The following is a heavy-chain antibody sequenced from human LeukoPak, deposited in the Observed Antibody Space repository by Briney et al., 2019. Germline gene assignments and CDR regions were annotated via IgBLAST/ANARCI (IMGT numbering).Heavy chain of an antibody. D-gene: IGHD6-6*01. Sequence: SETLSLTCTVSGGSISSYYWSWIRQPPGKGLGWIGYIHYSGSINYNPSLKSRVTISVDTSKNQLSLKLSSVTAADTAVYYCARPYSSSSRGVFDIWGQGTMVTVSS. J-gene: IGHJ3*02. CDR1: GGSISSYY. CDR3: ARPYSSSSRGVFDI. CDR2: IHYSGSI. V-gene: IGHV4-59*01.